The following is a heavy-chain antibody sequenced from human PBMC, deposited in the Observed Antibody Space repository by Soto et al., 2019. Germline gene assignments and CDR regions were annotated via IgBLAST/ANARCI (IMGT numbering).Heavy chain of an antibody. V-gene: IGHV3-74*01. J-gene: IGHJ6*02. Sequence: GGSLRLSCAASGFTFSNTWMHWVRQAPGKGLVWVSHINSDGTTTTYADSVKGRFTISRDNAKSTVHLQMNSLRAEDTEVYYCATDGSYAQHVWGQGTTVTVSS. CDR2: INSDGTTT. CDR3: ATDGSYAQHV. CDR1: GFTFSNTW. D-gene: IGHD2-2*01.